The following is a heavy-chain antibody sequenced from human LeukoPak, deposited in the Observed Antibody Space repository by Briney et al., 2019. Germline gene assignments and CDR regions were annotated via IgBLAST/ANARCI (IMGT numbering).Heavy chain of an antibody. V-gene: IGHV3-48*02. CDR3: ASPAHGSGSYFPFDY. CDR1: GFTFSSCS. D-gene: IGHD3-10*01. Sequence: GGSLRLSCAASGFTFSSCSMNWVRQAPGKGLEWVSYISSGSSTIYYADSVKGRFTISRDSAKNSLYLQMNSLRDEDTAVYYCASPAHGSGSYFPFDYWGQGTLVTVSS. J-gene: IGHJ4*02. CDR2: ISSGSSTI.